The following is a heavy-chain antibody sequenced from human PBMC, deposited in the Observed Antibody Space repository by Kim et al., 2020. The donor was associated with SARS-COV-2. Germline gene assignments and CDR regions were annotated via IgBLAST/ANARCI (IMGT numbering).Heavy chain of an antibody. CDR1: GYSFTSHW. CDR2: IYPGDSDS. CDR3: ARLGRYCTSTGCQSLGAFDI. Sequence: GESLKISCKGSGYSFTSHWIGWVRQMPGKGLEWMGLIYPGDSDSRYSPSFQGQVTISADKSISTAYLQWSSLKASDTAVYYCARLGRYCTSTGCQSLGAFDIWGQGTMVTVSS. V-gene: IGHV5-51*01. D-gene: IGHD2-2*01. J-gene: IGHJ3*02.